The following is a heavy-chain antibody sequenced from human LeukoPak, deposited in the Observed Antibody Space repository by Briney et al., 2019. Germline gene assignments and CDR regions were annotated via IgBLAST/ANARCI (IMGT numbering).Heavy chain of an antibody. Sequence: GGSLTLSCETSGFTFRTYGMQWVRQAPGKGLEWVAFIRYDRTNPKYADFVEGRFTISRDGSNLYLQMDSLRAEDSAVYYCAKDGVGPAATYYCYYHVDVLGKGSTVTVSS. CDR2: IRYDRTNP. CDR1: GFTFRTYG. V-gene: IGHV3-30*02. CDR3: AKDGVGPAATYYCYYHVDV. D-gene: IGHD2-2*01. J-gene: IGHJ6*03.